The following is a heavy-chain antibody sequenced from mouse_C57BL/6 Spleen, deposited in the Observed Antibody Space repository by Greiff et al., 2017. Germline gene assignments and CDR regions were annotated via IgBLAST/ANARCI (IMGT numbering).Heavy chain of an antibody. J-gene: IGHJ2*01. D-gene: IGHD1-1*02. V-gene: IGHV1-82*01. CDR3: ERLGVAHCFDY. CDR1: GYAFSSSW. Sequence: QVQLQQSGPELVKPGASVKISCKASGYAFSSSWMNWVKQRPGKGLEWFGRIYPGDGDTNYNGKFKGKATLTADKSSSTAYMQLSRLTSEDSAVYFCERLGVAHCFDYWGQGTPLTVSS. CDR2: IYPGDGDT.